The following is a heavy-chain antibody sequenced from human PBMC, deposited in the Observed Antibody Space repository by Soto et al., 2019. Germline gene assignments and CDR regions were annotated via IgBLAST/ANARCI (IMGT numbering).Heavy chain of an antibody. J-gene: IGHJ2*01. V-gene: IGHV4-59*03. CDR2: IYYTGRT. CDR1: AGAISSYY. D-gene: IGHD6-19*01. Sequence: PSETLSLTYTVSAGAISSYYWSWIRQPPGKGLEWIAYIYYTGRTNYNPSLKSRVSISVDTSKNQFSLSLRSVSAADTAVYYCARSVQSSGWDSWYFDLWGRGTLVTVSS. CDR3: ARSVQSSGWDSWYFDL.